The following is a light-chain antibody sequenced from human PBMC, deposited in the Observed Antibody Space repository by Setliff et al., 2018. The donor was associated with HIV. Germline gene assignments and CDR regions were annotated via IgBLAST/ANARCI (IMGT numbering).Light chain of an antibody. CDR3: SSWTSTKYV. CDR1: SSDVGGYDY. Sequence: QSALTQPRSVSGSPGQSVTFSCTGSSSDVGGYDYVSWYQQHPGKAPKLMIYDVRDRPSGVSNRFSGSKSGSTASLTISGLQAEDEADYYCSSWTSTKYVFGTGTKVTVL. V-gene: IGLV2-14*03. J-gene: IGLJ1*01. CDR2: DVR.